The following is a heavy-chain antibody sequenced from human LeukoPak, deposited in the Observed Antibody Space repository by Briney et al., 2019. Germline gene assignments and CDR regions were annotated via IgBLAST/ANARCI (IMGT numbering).Heavy chain of an antibody. D-gene: IGHD4-17*01. Sequence: SVKVSCKASGGTFSSYAISWVRHAPGQGLEWMGGTIPIFGTANYAQKFQGRVTITTDESTSTAYMELSSLRSEDTAVYYCARDNGDYLRYYYYYMDVWGKGTTVTVSS. CDR3: ARDNGDYLRYYYYYMDV. V-gene: IGHV1-69*05. CDR1: GGTFSSYA. J-gene: IGHJ6*03. CDR2: TIPIFGTA.